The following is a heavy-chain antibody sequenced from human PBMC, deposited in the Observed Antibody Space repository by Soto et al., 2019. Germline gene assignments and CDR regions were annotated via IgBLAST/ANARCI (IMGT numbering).Heavy chain of an antibody. D-gene: IGHD1-1*01. V-gene: IGHV3-21*01. CDR3: ARDLASATGTFDY. CDR1: GFTFSGYS. CDR2: ISSSSNNM. J-gene: IGHJ4*02. Sequence: EVQLVESGGGLVKPGGSLRLSCAGSGFTFSGYSMKWVRQAPGKGLEWVSCISSSSNNMYYADSVKGRFTMSRDNAKNSLYLQMNSLRDEDTTVYYCARDLASATGTFDYWGQGTLVTVSS.